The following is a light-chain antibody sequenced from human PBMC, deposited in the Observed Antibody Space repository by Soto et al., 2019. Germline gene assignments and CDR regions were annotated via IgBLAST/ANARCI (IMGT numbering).Light chain of an antibody. CDR1: QSVGSY. CDR2: GAS. J-gene: IGKJ1*01. CDR3: QQRNNWPPTWT. Sequence: EIVLTQSPATLSLSPGERDTLSCRASQSVGSYLAWYRQKPGQAPRLLISGASNRAPGIPARFSGSGSGTEFTLTISSLEPEDFAVYYCQQRNNWPPTWTFGQGTKVDIK. V-gene: IGKV3-11*01.